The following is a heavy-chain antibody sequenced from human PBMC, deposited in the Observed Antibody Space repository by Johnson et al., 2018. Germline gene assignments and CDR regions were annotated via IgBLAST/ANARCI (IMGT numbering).Heavy chain of an antibody. V-gene: IGHV3-33*01. CDR3: AREYDSSGYYLEYFQH. CDR1: GFTFSTYG. CDR2: IWHDGSNK. Sequence: VQLLETGGGVVQPGRSLRLSCAASGFTFSTYGMHWVRQAPGKGLEWVALIWHDGSNKNYADSVKGRFTISRDNSKNTLYLQMNSLRAEDTAVYYCAREYDSSGYYLEYFQHWGQGTLVTVSS. D-gene: IGHD3-22*01. J-gene: IGHJ1*01.